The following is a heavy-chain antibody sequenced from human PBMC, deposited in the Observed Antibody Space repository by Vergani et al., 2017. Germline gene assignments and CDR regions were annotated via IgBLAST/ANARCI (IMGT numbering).Heavy chain of an antibody. CDR1: GGTFSSYA. CDR3: ARQVITMVRGARVFYYHGMDV. V-gene: IGHV1-69*12. CDR2: IIPIFGTA. D-gene: IGHD3-10*01. J-gene: IGHJ6*02. Sequence: QVQLVQSGAEVKKPGSSVKVSCKASGGTFSSYAISWVRQAPGQGLEWMGGIIPIFGTANYAQKFQGRVTITADESTSTAYMELSSLRSEDTAVYYCARQVITMVRGARVFYYHGMDVWGQGTTVTVSS.